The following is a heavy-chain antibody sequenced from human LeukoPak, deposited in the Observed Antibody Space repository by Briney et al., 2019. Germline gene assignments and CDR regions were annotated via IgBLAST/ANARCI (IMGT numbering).Heavy chain of an antibody. CDR2: IYYSGST. D-gene: IGHD3-9*01. J-gene: IGHJ6*02. Sequence: SETLPLTCTVSGGSISSYDWSWIRQPPGKGLERIGYIYYSGSTNYNPSLKSRVTISVDTSKNQFSLKLSSVTAADTAFYYWPRTAYDILTGGVNYYYYGMDVWGQGTTVTVSS. CDR3: PRTAYDILTGGVNYYYYGMDV. CDR1: GGSISSYD. V-gene: IGHV4-59*01.